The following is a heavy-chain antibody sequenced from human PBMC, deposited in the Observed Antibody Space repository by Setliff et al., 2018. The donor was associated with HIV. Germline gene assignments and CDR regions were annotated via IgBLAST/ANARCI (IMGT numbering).Heavy chain of an antibody. Sequence: SETLSLPCTAPSVSVSPDSYNWNWIRQTPGKGLEWVGTFFHTGGITYNPSLRSRVTMSADTAESLLSLRLILVTAADTGVYYCGRGWFDPWGQGTQVTVSS. CDR3: GRGWFDP. CDR2: FFHTGGI. V-gene: IGHV4-61*01. CDR1: SVSVSPDSYN. D-gene: IGHD3-10*01. J-gene: IGHJ5*02.